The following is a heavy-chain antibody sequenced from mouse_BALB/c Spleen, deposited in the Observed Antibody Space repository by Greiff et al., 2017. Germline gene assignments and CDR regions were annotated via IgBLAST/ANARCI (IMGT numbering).Heavy chain of an antibody. Sequence: EVKLVASGGGLVKLGGSLKLSCAASGFTFSSYYMSWVRQTPEKRLELVAAINSNGGSTYYPDTVKGRFTISRDNAKNTLYLQMSSLKSEDTALYYCARHEGADAMDYWGQGTSVTVSS. CDR1: GFTFSSYY. V-gene: IGHV5-6-2*01. CDR3: ARHEGADAMDY. CDR2: INSNGGST. D-gene: IGHD6-1*01. J-gene: IGHJ4*01.